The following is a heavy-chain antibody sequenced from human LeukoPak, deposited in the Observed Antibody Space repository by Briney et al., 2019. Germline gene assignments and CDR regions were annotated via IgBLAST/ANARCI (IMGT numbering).Heavy chain of an antibody. CDR1: GFTFNNAW. D-gene: IGHD4-17*01. CDR3: VKGDYGDYPYFFDY. Sequence: PGGSLRLSCVASGFTFNNAWMNWVRQAPGKGLEYVSAISSNGNNTYYADSVKGRFTISRDNSKNTLYLQMSSLRAEDTAVYYCVKGDYGDYPYFFDYWGQGTLVTVSS. J-gene: IGHJ4*02. CDR2: ISSNGNNT. V-gene: IGHV3-64D*09.